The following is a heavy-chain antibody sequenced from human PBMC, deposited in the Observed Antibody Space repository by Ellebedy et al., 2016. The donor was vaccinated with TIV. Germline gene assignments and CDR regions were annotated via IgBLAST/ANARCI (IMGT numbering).Heavy chain of an antibody. CDR3: ASRPGIAVAGPGDY. D-gene: IGHD6-19*01. CDR1: GITFSNYW. J-gene: IGHJ4*02. Sequence: GGSLRLXXAASGITFSNYWMHWVRQAPGKGLVWVSGINSDGSIATYADSVKGRFTTSRDNAKNTLYLQMNSLRAEDTAVYYCASRPGIAVAGPGDYWGQGTLVTVS. V-gene: IGHV3-74*01. CDR2: INSDGSIA.